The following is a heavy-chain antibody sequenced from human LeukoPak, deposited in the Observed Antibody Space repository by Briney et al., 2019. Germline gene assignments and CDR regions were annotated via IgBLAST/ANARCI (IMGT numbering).Heavy chain of an antibody. J-gene: IGHJ4*01. CDR2: ISSATTYI. D-gene: IGHD4-17*01. CDR3: ARDTSTVTNREFDD. V-gene: IGHV3-21*01. Sequence: PGGFLRVSCAASGFTFSSYKMNWGAPGPGKGLGGVSLISSATTYIHNADSAKGRFTISRDNTKNSVFLQMNSLRAEETAVYYCARDTSTVTNREFDDWGQGTLVTVSS. CDR1: GFTFSSYK.